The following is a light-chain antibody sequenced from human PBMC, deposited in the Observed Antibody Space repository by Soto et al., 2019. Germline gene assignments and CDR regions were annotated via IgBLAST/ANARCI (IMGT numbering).Light chain of an antibody. CDR1: SRDVGGHNY. CDR3: CSYAGSNTFL. CDR2: DVN. Sequence: QSVLTQPRSVSGSPGQSVTISCTGTSRDVGGHNYVSWYQHHPGKAPKLMIYDVNKRPSGVPDRFSGSKSGSTASLTISGLQAEDEADYYCCSYAGSNTFLFGGGTKLTVL. J-gene: IGLJ2*01. V-gene: IGLV2-11*02.